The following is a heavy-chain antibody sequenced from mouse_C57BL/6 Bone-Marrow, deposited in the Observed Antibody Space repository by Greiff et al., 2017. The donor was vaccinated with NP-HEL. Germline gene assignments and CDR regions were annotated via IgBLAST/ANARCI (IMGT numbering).Heavy chain of an antibody. CDR2: IHPNSGST. D-gene: IGHD3-2*02. Sequence: QVQLKQPGAELVKPGASVKLSCKASGYTFTSYWMHWVKQRPGQGLEWIGMIHPNSGSTNYNEKFKSKATLTVDKSSSTAYMQLSSLTSEDSAVYYCASSGYPFAYWGQGTLVTVSA. V-gene: IGHV1-64*01. CDR3: ASSGYPFAY. CDR1: GYTFTSYW. J-gene: IGHJ3*01.